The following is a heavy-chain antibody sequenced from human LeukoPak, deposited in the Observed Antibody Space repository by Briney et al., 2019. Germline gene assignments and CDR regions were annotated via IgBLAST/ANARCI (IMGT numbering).Heavy chain of an antibody. CDR2: ISTSSSYI. V-gene: IGHV3-21*01. J-gene: IGHJ4*02. D-gene: IGHD3-9*01. CDR1: GFTFSSYA. CDR3: ASEFDSDDY. Sequence: PGGSLRLSCAASGFTFSSYAMSWVRQAPGKGLEWVSSISTSSSYIYYADLVKGRFTISRDNAKNSLYLQMNSLRAEDTAVYYCASEFDSDDYWGQGTLVTVSS.